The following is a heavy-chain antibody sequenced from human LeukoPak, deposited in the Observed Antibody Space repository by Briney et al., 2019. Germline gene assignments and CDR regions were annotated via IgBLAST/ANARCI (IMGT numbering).Heavy chain of an antibody. V-gene: IGHV3-74*01. Sequence: PGGSLRLSCAASGFSFSSPWVHWVRQAPGKGLVWVSRISDDGSYTSNVDSVKGRFTISRDNVNNMLYLHMNSLRAEDTAVYYCASFGISWRSSYWGQGTLVTVSS. CDR1: GFSFSSPW. D-gene: IGHD2-21*01. CDR3: ASFGISWRSSY. J-gene: IGHJ4*02. CDR2: ISDDGSYT.